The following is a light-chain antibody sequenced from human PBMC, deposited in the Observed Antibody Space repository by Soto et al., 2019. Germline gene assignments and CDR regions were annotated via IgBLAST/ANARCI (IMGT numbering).Light chain of an antibody. J-gene: IGLJ1*01. CDR2: QDT. CDR1: KLGDKH. CDR3: QAWDTSTYV. V-gene: IGLV3-1*01. Sequence: SYELTQPPSVSVSPGQTASITCSGHKLGDKHASWYQQKPGQSPVVVIYQDTKRPSGIPERFSGSNSGNTATLTISGTQAMDEADYYCQAWDTSTYVFGTGTKLTVL.